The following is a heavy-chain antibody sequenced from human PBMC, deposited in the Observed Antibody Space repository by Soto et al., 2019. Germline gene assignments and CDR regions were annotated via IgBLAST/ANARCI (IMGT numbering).Heavy chain of an antibody. J-gene: IGHJ3*02. D-gene: IGHD3-10*01. CDR1: GFTSGGYW. CDR3: VREGRRLGAFDI. Sequence: EVQLVESGGALVQPGGFLRLSCAASGFTSGGYWMAWVRQAPGKGLEWVANIQQDGRERHYGDSVKGRFTISRDNAKNSLYREMNSLRAEDTAFYYCVREGRRLGAFDIWGQGTMVTVSS. CDR2: IQQDGRER. V-gene: IGHV3-7*03.